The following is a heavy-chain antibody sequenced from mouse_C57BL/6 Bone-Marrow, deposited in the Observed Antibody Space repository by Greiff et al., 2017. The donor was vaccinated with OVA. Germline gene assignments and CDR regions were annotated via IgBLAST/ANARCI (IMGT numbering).Heavy chain of an antibody. V-gene: IGHV1-81*01. CDR2: IYPRSGNT. CDR1: GYTFTSYG. CDR3: AREGAGYFDV. J-gene: IGHJ1*03. Sequence: VQLQQSGAELARPGASVKLSCKASGYTFTSYGISWVKQRTGQGLEWIGEIYPRSGNTSYNEKFKGKATLTADKSSSTAYMELRSLTSEDSAVYFCAREGAGYFDVWGTGTTVTVSS.